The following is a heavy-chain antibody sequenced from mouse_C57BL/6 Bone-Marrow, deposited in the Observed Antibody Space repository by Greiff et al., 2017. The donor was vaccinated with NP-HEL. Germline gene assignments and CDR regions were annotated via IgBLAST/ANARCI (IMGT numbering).Heavy chain of an antibody. CDR2: IYPRSSNT. Sequence: QVQLQQSGAELARPGASVKLSCKASGYTFTSYGISWVKQRTGQGLEWIGEIYPRSSNTYYNEKFKGKATLTAYKSSSTAYMELRSLTSVDSAVYFCARRDHYYGSSSFGDWGQGTTRTVAS. V-gene: IGHV1-81*01. CDR3: ARRDHYYGSSSFGD. J-gene: IGHJ2*01. D-gene: IGHD1-1*01. CDR1: GYTFTSYG.